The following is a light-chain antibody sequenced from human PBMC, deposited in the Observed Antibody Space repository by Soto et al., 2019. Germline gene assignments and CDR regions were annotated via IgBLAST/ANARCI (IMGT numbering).Light chain of an antibody. CDR2: LESSGSF. CDR3: ETWDSNSRV. J-gene: IGLJ7*01. Sequence: QSVLTQPSSASASLGSSVKLTCTLSSGHSGYTIAWHQQQPGKGPRYLMNLESSGSFNKGSGVPDRFSGSSSGPDRYLIISNLQSEDEADYHCETWDSNSRVFGGGTQLTVL. V-gene: IGLV4-60*03. CDR1: SGHSGYT.